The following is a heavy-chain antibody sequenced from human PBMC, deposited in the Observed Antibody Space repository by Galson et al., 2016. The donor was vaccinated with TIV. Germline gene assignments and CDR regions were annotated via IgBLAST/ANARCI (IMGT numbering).Heavy chain of an antibody. Sequence: SVKVSCKASGGIFNNFVISWLRQAPGQGLEWMGSINPIFGTSNSAQKFQGRVTITADTSTSTIYMELSSLRSEDTAVYYCARGRGYNFASGSSYFDFWGQGTLVTVSS. J-gene: IGHJ4*02. CDR3: ARGRGYNFASGSSYFDF. D-gene: IGHD3-10*01. CDR1: GGIFNNFV. V-gene: IGHV1-69*06. CDR2: INPIFGTS.